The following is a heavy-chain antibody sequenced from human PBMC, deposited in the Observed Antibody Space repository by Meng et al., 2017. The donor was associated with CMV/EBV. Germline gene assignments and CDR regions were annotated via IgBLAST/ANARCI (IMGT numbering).Heavy chain of an antibody. V-gene: IGHV3-53*01. CDR2: IYSGGST. CDR1: GFTVSSNY. CDR3: ARDLGQLGPGDWFDP. Sequence: GGSLRLSCAASGFTVSSNYMSWVRQAPGKGLEWVSVIYSGGSTYYADSVKGRFTISRDNSKNTLCLQMNSLRAEDTAVYYCARDLGQLGPGDWFDPWGQGTLVTVSS. D-gene: IGHD6-6*01. J-gene: IGHJ5*02.